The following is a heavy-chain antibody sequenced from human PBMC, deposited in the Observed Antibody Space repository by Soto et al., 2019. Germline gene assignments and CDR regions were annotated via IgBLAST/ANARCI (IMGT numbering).Heavy chain of an antibody. CDR2: ISSSGSTI. CDR1: GFTFSSYE. V-gene: IGHV3-48*03. J-gene: IGHJ5*02. Sequence: GGSLRLSCAASGFTFSSYEMNWVRQAPGKGLEWVSYISSSGSTIYYADSVNGRFTISRDNAKNSLYLKMNSLRAEDTAFYYCARSITGTTGFDPWGQGTLVTVSS. D-gene: IGHD1-7*01. CDR3: ARSITGTTGFDP.